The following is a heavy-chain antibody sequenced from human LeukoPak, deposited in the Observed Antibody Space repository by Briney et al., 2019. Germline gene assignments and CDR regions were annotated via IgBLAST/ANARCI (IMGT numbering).Heavy chain of an antibody. V-gene: IGHV4-61*02. Sequence: SETLSLTCTVSGGSISSGSYYWSWIRQPAGKGLEWIGRIYTSGSTYYNPSLKSRVTISVDTSKNQFSLKLSSVTAADTAVYYCARRGRLRFLEWLLFWDYWGQGTLVTVSS. CDR2: IYTSGST. CDR3: ARRGRLRFLEWLLFWDY. D-gene: IGHD3-3*01. J-gene: IGHJ4*02. CDR1: GGSISSGSYY.